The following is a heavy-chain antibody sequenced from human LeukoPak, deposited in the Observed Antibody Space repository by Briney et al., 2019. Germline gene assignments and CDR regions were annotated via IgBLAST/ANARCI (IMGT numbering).Heavy chain of an antibody. V-gene: IGHV3-23*01. CDR3: AKYSGSYSSYYYGMDV. D-gene: IGHD3-10*01. CDR1: GFTFSSYA. J-gene: IGHJ6*02. Sequence: GGSLRLSCAASGFTFSSYAMSWVRQAPGKGLEWVSAISGSGGSTYYADSVKGRFTISRDNSKNTLYLQMNSLRAEDTAVYYCAKYSGSYSSYYYGMDVWGQGTTVTVSS. CDR2: ISGSGGST.